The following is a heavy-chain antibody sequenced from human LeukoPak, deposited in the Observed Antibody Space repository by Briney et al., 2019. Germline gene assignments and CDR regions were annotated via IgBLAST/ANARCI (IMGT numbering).Heavy chain of an antibody. CDR3: ARSLYSGYDLGY. V-gene: IGHV1-2*02. Sequence: GASVKVSCKASGYTFTGYYMHWVRQAPGQGLEWMGWINPNSGGTNYARKFQGRVTMTRDTSISTAYMELSRLRSDDTAVYYCARSLYSGYDLGYWGQGTLVTVSS. CDR1: GYTFTGYY. CDR2: INPNSGGT. J-gene: IGHJ4*02. D-gene: IGHD5-12*01.